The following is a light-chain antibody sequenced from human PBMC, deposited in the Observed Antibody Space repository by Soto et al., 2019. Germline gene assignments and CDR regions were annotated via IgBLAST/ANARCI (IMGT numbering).Light chain of an antibody. J-gene: IGKJ1*01. CDR1: QNVSSN. CDR2: GAS. V-gene: IGKV3-15*01. Sequence: EIVMTQSPATLSVSPGERATLSCRASQNVSSNLAWYQQKPGQAPRLLIYGASTRATGIPARFSGSGSGTEFTLTISSLQSEDFAVYYCQQYNNWPLWTFGQGTKVDIK. CDR3: QQYNNWPLWT.